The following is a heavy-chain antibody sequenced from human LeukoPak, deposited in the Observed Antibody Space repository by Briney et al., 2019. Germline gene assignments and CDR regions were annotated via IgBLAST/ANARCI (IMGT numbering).Heavy chain of an antibody. J-gene: IGHJ6*03. V-gene: IGHV3-48*03. D-gene: IGHD5-12*01. CDR3: ARDEYSGLYYYMDV. CDR2: IGSTTNSI. Sequence: GGSLRLSCAASGFSFSSYEMNWVRQAPGKGLEWVSYIGSTTNSIYYADSVKGRFTISRDNAKKSLHLQMNSLRAEDTAVYYCARDEYSGLYYYMDVWGKGTTVTISS. CDR1: GFSFSSYE.